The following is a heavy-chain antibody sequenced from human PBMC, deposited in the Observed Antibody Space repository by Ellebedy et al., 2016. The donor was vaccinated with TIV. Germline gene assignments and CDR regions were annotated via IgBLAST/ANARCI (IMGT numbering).Heavy chain of an antibody. D-gene: IGHD2-21*01. CDR2: VCHSGSP. Sequence: SETLSLTXTVSGGSMNNDCWSWTRQPPGKGLEWVGYVCHSGSPNNNPSLKSRLTMSLDTSKNQFSLKLSSVTAADTAVYYCARDYWGSLDYWGQGILVTVSS. CDR1: GGSMNNDC. J-gene: IGHJ4*02. V-gene: IGHV4-59*01. CDR3: ARDYWGSLDY.